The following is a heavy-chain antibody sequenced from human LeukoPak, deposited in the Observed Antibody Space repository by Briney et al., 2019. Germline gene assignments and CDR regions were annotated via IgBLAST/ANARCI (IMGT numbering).Heavy chain of an antibody. Sequence: PGGSLRLSCAASGFIFDDYAMHWVRQTPGKGLEWVSGISWNSGTIGYADSVKGRFTISRDNAKNSLYLQMNSLRADDTALYYCAKDRRTTLTTPHWSFDLWGRGTLVTVSS. D-gene: IGHD4-17*01. CDR3: AKDRRTTLTTPHWSFDL. J-gene: IGHJ2*01. CDR2: ISWNSGTI. V-gene: IGHV3-9*01. CDR1: GFIFDDYA.